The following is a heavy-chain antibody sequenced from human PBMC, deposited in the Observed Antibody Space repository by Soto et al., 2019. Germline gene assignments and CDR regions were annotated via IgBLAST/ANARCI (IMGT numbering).Heavy chain of an antibody. Sequence: QVQLQQWGAGLLKPSETLSLTCAVYGGSFSGYYWSWIRQPPGKGLEWIGEINHSGSTNYNPSLKSRVTISVDTSKNQFSLKLSSVTAADTAVYYCARGRGITMVRGAPKRNYYYMDVWGKGTTVTVSS. D-gene: IGHD3-10*01. J-gene: IGHJ6*03. V-gene: IGHV4-34*01. CDR3: ARGRGITMVRGAPKRNYYYMDV. CDR2: INHSGST. CDR1: GGSFSGYY.